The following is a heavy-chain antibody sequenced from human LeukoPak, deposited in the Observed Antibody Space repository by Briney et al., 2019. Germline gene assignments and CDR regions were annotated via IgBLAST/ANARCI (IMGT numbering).Heavy chain of an antibody. CDR2: IKQDGSQK. J-gene: IGHJ6*02. CDR1: GFIFSNYW. CDR3: ARGTKDYDFWSGYYYGMDV. Sequence: PGGSLRLSCAASGFIFSNYWMSWVRQAPAKGLEWVANIKQDGSQKYYVDSVKGRFTISRDNAKNSLYLQMNSPRAEDTAVYYCARGTKDYDFWSGYYYGMDVWGQGTTVTVSS. V-gene: IGHV3-7*05. D-gene: IGHD3-3*01.